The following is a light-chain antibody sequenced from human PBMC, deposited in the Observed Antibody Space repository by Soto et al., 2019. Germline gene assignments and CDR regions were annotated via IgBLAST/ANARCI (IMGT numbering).Light chain of an antibody. Sequence: EIVMTQSPATLSVYPGERATLSCRASQSVSTNLAWYQQKPGQAPRLLIYGASTRATGIPARFSGSGSGTEFTLTISSLQSEDFAVYYCQQYNNWPPWTFGQGTKVDIK. CDR2: GAS. J-gene: IGKJ1*01. V-gene: IGKV3-15*01. CDR3: QQYNNWPPWT. CDR1: QSVSTN.